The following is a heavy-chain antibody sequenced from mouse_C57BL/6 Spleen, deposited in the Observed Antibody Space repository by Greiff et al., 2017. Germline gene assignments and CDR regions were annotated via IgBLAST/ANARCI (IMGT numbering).Heavy chain of an antibody. CDR1: GFTFSDYG. J-gene: IGHJ2*01. CDR3: ARQGLGREGVYYFDY. Sequence: EVMLVESGGGLVKPGGSLKLSCAASGFTFSDYGMHWVRQAPEKGLEWVAYISSGSSTIYYADTVKGRFTISRDNAKNTLFLQMTSLRSEDTAMYYCARQGLGREGVYYFDYWGQGTTLRVSS. D-gene: IGHD4-1*01. CDR2: ISSGSSTI. V-gene: IGHV5-17*01.